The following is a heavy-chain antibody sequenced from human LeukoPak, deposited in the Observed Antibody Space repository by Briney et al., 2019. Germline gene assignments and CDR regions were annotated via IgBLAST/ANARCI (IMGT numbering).Heavy chain of an antibody. Sequence: GGSLRLSCAASEFTVSSNHMSWVRQAPGKGLEWVPLIYSGGSSYYADSVKGRFTISRDNSKNILYLQMNSLRAEDTAVYYCAKGGRGGSYGVGYWGQGTLVTVSS. CDR2: IYSGGSS. D-gene: IGHD5-18*01. CDR1: EFTVSSNH. V-gene: IGHV3-66*01. CDR3: AKGGRGGSYGVGY. J-gene: IGHJ4*02.